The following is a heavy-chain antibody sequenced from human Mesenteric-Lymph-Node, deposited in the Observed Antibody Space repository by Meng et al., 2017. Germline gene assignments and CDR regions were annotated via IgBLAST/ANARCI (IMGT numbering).Heavy chain of an antibody. J-gene: IGHJ4*02. CDR2: IYHSGST. CDR1: GGSISSSNYY. D-gene: IGHD3-10*01. CDR3: ARRRGGSGRDC. V-gene: IGHV4-39*01. Sequence: HLQLQEPGPGLVKPSETLSLTCTVSGGSISSSNYYWDWIRQPPGKGLEWIGAIYHSGSTSYNPSLQSRVTMFVDTSKNQFSLMLTSVTATDTAVYYCARRRGGSGRDCWGQGTLVTVSS.